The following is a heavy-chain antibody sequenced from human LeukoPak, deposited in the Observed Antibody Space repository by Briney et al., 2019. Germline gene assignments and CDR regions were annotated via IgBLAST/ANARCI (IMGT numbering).Heavy chain of an antibody. CDR1: SGSFSGYY. J-gene: IGHJ5*02. Sequence: ETLSLTCAVYSGSFSGYYWSWIRQPPGKGLEWIGEINHSGSTNYNPSLKSRVTISVDTSKNQFSLKLSSVTAADTAVYYCARLDSDFWSGYYTLEWFDPWGQGTLVTVSS. CDR2: INHSGST. D-gene: IGHD3-3*01. V-gene: IGHV4-34*01. CDR3: ARLDSDFWSGYYTLEWFDP.